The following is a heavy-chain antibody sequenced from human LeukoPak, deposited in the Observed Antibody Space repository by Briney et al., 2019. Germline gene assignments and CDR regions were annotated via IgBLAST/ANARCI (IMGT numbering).Heavy chain of an antibody. J-gene: IGHJ4*02. CDR3: GRHYGP. CDR2: IYYSGST. V-gene: IGHV4-39*01. Sequence: PSETLSLTCTVSGSSISGSSYYWGWIRQPPGKGLEWIGSIYYSGSTYYNPSLKSRVTISVDTSKNQFSLKLNSVTATDTAVYYCGRHYGPWGQGTLVTVSS. D-gene: IGHD3-10*01. CDR1: GSSISGSSYY.